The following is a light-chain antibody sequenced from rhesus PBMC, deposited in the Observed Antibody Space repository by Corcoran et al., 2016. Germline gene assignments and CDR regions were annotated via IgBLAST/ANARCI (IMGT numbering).Light chain of an antibody. CDR1: QDISSS. J-gene: IGKJ3*01. CDR3: LQHNSSPFT. Sequence: DIQMTQSPSSLSASVGDTVTITCRASQDISSSLNWFQQRPGKAPKHLIYTASSLEYGVPSRFSGIGSGTNFTLTISSLPPEDFAVYSCLQHNSSPFTFGPGTKLYIK. CDR2: TAS. V-gene: IGKV1-28*03.